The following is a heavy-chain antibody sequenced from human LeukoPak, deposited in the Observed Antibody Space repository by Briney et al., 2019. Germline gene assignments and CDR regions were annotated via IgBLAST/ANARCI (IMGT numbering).Heavy chain of an antibody. D-gene: IGHD6-13*01. CDR1: GFTFSSYG. CDR3: ARDSRHLSSTRGGLKESRGAFFDY. V-gene: IGHV3-74*01. Sequence: GRSLRLSCAASGFTFSSYGMHWVRQAPGKGLVWVSRISSDGSRVTYADSVKGRFTISRDNAKNTLYLQMNSRRAEDTALYYCARDSRHLSSTRGGLKESRGAFFDYWGQGTLVTVSS. J-gene: IGHJ4*02. CDR2: ISSDGSRV.